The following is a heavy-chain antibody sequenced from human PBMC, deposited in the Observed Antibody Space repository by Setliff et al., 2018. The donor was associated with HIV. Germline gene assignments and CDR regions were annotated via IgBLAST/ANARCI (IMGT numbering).Heavy chain of an antibody. CDR3: ARDLGRITLSGVNEGWFDP. Sequence: PSETLSLTCTVSGAYISSYYWSWIRQPPGKGLEWIGDIYYSGNTHFNPSLKSRVTISLDTSKNQVFLKLTSVTAADTAVYYCARDLGRITLSGVNEGWFDPWGQGTLVPVSS. CDR1: GAYISSYY. J-gene: IGHJ5*02. D-gene: IGHD3-3*01. V-gene: IGHV4-59*01. CDR2: IYYSGNT.